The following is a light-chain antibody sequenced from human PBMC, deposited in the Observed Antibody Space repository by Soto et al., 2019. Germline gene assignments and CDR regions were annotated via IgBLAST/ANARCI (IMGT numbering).Light chain of an antibody. Sequence: EIVLTQSPGTLFLTPGESATLSCRASQSVSSSYLAWYQQKPGQAPRLXXYGASSRATGIPDRFSGSGSGTDLTLTISRLEPEDFAAYYCQQRSNWPPITFGQGTRLEIK. J-gene: IGKJ5*01. V-gene: IGKV3D-20*02. CDR2: GAS. CDR3: QQRSNWPPIT. CDR1: QSVSSSY.